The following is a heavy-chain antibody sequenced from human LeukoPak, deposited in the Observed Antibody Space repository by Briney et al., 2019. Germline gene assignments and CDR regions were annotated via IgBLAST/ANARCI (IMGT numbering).Heavy chain of an antibody. CDR1: GYSFTSYW. Sequence: GESLKISCTGSGYSFTSYWIGWVRQMPGKGLEWMGVISPGDSDTRYSPSFQGQVTISADKSISTAYLQWSSLKASDTAMYYCARGVEMATIPDAFDMWGQGTMVTVSS. D-gene: IGHD5-24*01. V-gene: IGHV5-51*01. J-gene: IGHJ3*02. CDR3: ARGVEMATIPDAFDM. CDR2: ISPGDSDT.